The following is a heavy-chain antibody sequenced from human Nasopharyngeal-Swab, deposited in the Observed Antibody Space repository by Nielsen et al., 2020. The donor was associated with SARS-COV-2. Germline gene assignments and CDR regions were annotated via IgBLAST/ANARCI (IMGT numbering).Heavy chain of an antibody. V-gene: IGHV4-30-2*01. J-gene: IGHJ4*02. D-gene: IGHD3-10*01. Sequence: WIGQPPGKGLEWIGYIYHSGSTYYNPSLKSRVTISVDRSKNQFSLKLSSVTAADTAVYYCAREGILWFGEEMWLFFDYWGQGTLVTVSS. CDR3: AREGILWFGEEMWLFFDY. CDR2: IYHSGST.